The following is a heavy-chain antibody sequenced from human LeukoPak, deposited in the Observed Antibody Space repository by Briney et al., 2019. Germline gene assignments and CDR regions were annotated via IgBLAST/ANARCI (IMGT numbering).Heavy chain of an antibody. J-gene: IGHJ4*02. V-gene: IGHV3-23*01. CDR3: AKRMGPSIAAADLDY. Sequence: GGSLRLSCAASGFTFSSYAMSWVRQAPGKGLEWVSAISGSGGFTYYADSVKGRFTISRDNSKNTLYLQMNSLRAEDTAVYYCAKRMGPSIAAADLDYWGQGTLVTVSS. CDR2: ISGSGGFT. CDR1: GFTFSSYA. D-gene: IGHD6-13*01.